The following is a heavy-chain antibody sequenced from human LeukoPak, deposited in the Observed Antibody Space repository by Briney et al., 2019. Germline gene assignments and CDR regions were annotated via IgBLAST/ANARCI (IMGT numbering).Heavy chain of an antibody. Sequence: SETLSLTCTVSGGSISSYYWSWIRQPPGKGLEWIGYIYYSGSTNYNPSLKSRVTISVDTSKNQFSLKLSSVTAADTAVYYCARHYVGWTVNYAFDIWGQGTMVTVSS. V-gene: IGHV4-59*08. D-gene: IGHD3-10*02. J-gene: IGHJ3*02. CDR2: IYYSGST. CDR1: GGSISSYY. CDR3: ARHYVGWTVNYAFDI.